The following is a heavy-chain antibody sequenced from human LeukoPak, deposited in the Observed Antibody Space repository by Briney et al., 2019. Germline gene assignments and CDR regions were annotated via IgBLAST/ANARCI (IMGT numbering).Heavy chain of an antibody. D-gene: IGHD6-13*01. CDR1: GYTFTSYG. Sequence: ASVKVSCKASGYTFTSYGISWVRQAPGQGLEWMGWISAYNGNPNYAQKLQGRVTMTTDKSTRTAYLELRSLRSDDTAVYYCARGVRSPRSSWFPYHFDYWGQGTLVTVSS. V-gene: IGHV1-18*01. J-gene: IGHJ4*02. CDR3: ARGVRSPRSSWFPYHFDY. CDR2: ISAYNGNP.